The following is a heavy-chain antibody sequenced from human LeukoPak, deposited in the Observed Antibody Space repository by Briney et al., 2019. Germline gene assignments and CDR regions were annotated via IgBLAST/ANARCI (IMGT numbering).Heavy chain of an antibody. CDR1: GFTFSSYS. CDR3: ARASGSYSAGYYYYYMDV. CDR2: ISSSSSYI. V-gene: IGHV3-21*01. Sequence: GGSLRLSCAASGFTFSSYSMNWVRQAPGKGLEWVSSISSSSSYIYYADSVKGRFTISRDNAKNSLYLQMNSLRAEDTAVYYCARASGSYSAGYYYYYMDVWGKGTTVTISS. J-gene: IGHJ6*03. D-gene: IGHD1-26*01.